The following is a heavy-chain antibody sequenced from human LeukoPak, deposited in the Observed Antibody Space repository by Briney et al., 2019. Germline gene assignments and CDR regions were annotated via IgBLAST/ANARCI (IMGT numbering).Heavy chain of an antibody. CDR3: ARGGIYFDY. J-gene: IGHJ4*02. V-gene: IGHV4-59*01. D-gene: IGHD5-12*01. CDR2: IHYSGSS. Sequence: SETLSLTCTVSGASINSYYWGWIRQPPGKGLEWIGSIHYSGSSNYNPSLKSRVTISIDTSKNQSSLKLNSVTAADTAVYYCARGGIYFDYWGQGTLVTVSS. CDR1: GASINSYY.